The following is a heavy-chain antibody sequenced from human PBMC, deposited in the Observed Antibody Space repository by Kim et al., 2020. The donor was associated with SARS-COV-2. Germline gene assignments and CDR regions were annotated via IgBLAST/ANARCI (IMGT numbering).Heavy chain of an antibody. J-gene: IGHJ6*03. D-gene: IGHD3-22*01. Sequence: SETLSLTCTVSGGSISSYYWSWIRQPPGKGLEWIGYIYYSGSTNYNPSLKSRVTISVDTSKNQFSLKLSSVTAADTAVYYCARVPIDSDYYMDVWGKGTTVTVSS. CDR2: IYYSGST. CDR3: ARVPIDSDYYMDV. CDR1: GGSISSYY. V-gene: IGHV4-59*01.